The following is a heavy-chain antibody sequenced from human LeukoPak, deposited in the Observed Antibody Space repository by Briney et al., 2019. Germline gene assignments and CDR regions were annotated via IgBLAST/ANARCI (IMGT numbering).Heavy chain of an antibody. CDR3: AKDPPLGYSSGWDY. J-gene: IGHJ4*02. CDR2: ISGSGGST. D-gene: IGHD6-19*01. Sequence: GGSLRLSCAASGFTFSSYAMSWVRQAPGEGLGWVSAISGSGGSTYYADSVKGRFTISRDNSKNTLYLQMNSLRAEDTAVYYCAKDPPLGYSSGWDYWGQGTLVTVSS. CDR1: GFTFSSYA. V-gene: IGHV3-23*01.